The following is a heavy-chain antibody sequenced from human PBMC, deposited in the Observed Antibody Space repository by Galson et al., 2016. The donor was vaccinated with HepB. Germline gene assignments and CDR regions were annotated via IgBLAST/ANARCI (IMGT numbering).Heavy chain of an antibody. J-gene: IGHJ2*01. CDR1: GFTLSNYD. CDR3: AKAAGSGPLIYWYFDL. Sequence: SLRLSCAASGFTLSNYDTNWVRQAPGKGLEWVSDIKASDDTTHYADSVKGRFTISRDSYRNTVYLQMNSLRAEDTAVYFCAKAAGSGPLIYWYFDLWGRGTPVTVSS. D-gene: IGHD3-10*01. CDR2: IKASDDTT. V-gene: IGHV3-23*01.